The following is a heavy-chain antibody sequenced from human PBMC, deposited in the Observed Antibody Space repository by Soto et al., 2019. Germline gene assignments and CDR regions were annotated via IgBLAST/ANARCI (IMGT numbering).Heavy chain of an antibody. CDR3: ARGNGIAAAGSGV. V-gene: IGHV1-3*01. J-gene: IGHJ4*02. Sequence: ASVKVSCKASGYTFTSYAMHWVRQAPGQRLEWMGWINAGNGNTKYSQKFQGRVTITADESTSTAYMELSSLRSEDTAVYYCARGNGIAAAGSGVWGQGTLVTVSS. D-gene: IGHD6-13*01. CDR2: INAGNGNT. CDR1: GYTFTSYA.